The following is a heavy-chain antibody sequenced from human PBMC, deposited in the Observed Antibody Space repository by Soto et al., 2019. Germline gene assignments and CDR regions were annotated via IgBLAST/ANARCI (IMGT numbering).Heavy chain of an antibody. CDR2: ISSGGDTV. V-gene: IGHV3-48*03. CDR1: RFTFSTYE. CDR3: VRYCSSTLCNGVATRTFDY. D-gene: IGHD2-2*01. Sequence: GGSLRLSCAASRFTFSTYEMHWLRQAPGKGLEWVSYISSGGDTVHYADSVKGRFTISRDNTRNSLYLQMNSLRDEDTALYYCVRYCSSTLCNGVATRTFDYWGQGTLVTVSS. J-gene: IGHJ4*02.